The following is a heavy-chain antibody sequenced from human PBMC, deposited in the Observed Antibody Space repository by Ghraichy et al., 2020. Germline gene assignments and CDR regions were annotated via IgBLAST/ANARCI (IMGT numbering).Heavy chain of an antibody. J-gene: IGHJ6*02. CDR1: GMTFSKAW. CDR3: TTDLMAATYGMDV. V-gene: IGHV3-15*01. CDR2: IKSLIDGGTT. D-gene: IGHD2-8*01. Sequence: GGSLRLSCVASGMTFSKAWMSWVRQGPGKGLEWVGRIKSLIDGGTTDYAAPVKGRVTISRDESKNTVYLQMNSLKTDDTAVYYCTTDLMAATYGMDVWGRGTTVTVSS.